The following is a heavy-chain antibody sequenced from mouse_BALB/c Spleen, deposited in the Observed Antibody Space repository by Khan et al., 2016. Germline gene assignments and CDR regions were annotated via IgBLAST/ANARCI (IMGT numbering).Heavy chain of an antibody. D-gene: IGHD2-4*01. V-gene: IGHV9-3-1*01. CDR1: GYTFTNYG. Sequence: QIQLVQSGPELKKPGETVKISCKASGYTFTNYGMNWVKQAPGKGLKWMGWINTYTGEPTYADDFKGRFAFSLENSASTAYMQINNLNTEYTATLFCARRSIYYDYDGFAYWVQGTLVTVSA. CDR3: ARRSIYYDYDGFAY. CDR2: INTYTGEP. J-gene: IGHJ3*01.